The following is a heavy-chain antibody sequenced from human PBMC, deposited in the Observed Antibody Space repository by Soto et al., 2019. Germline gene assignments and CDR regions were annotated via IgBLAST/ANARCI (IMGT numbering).Heavy chain of an antibody. CDR2: ISAYNGNT. D-gene: IGHD3-3*01. CDR3: ARGIPTYYDFWSEVDV. Sequence: ASVKVSCKASGYTFTSYGISWVRQAPGQGLEWMGWISAYNGNTNYAQKLQGRVTMTTDTSTSTAYMELRSLRSDDTAVYYCARGIPTYYDFWSEVDVWGQGTTVTVSS. CDR1: GYTFTSYG. V-gene: IGHV1-18*01. J-gene: IGHJ6*02.